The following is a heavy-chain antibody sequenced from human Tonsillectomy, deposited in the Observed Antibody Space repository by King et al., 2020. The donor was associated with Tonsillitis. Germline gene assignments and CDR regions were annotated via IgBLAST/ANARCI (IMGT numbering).Heavy chain of an antibody. CDR1: GGSISSYY. CDR3: ARDRGDPNGYYRYYYGMDV. V-gene: IGHV4-59*01. CDR2: IYYSGST. J-gene: IGHJ6*02. D-gene: IGHD3-3*01. Sequence: VQLQESGPGLVKPSETLSLTCTVSGGSISSYYWSWIRQPPGKGLEWIGYIYYSGSTNYNPSLKSRVTISVDTSKNQFSLKLSSVTAADTAVYYCARDRGDPNGYYRYYYGMDVWGQGTTVTVSS.